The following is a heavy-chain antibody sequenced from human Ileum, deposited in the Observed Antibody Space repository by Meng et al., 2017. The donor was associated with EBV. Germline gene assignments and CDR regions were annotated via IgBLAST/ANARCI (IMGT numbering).Heavy chain of an antibody. Sequence: PLKESAPTVVKPKQTLTLTCTFSGFSLSTSGVGVGWIRQPPGKALEWLAMIYGQGDKHYSPSLTSRLTITKDTSKNQVVLTMTNMDSVDTATYYCALRPRQLLRGWFDSWGQGALVTVSS. D-gene: IGHD6-13*01. CDR2: IYGQGDK. J-gene: IGHJ5*01. V-gene: IGHV2-5*01. CDR3: ALRPRQLLRGWFDS. CDR1: GFSLSTSGVG.